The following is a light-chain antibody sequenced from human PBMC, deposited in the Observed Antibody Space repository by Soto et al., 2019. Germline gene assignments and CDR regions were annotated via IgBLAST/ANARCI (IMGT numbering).Light chain of an antibody. CDR1: SSNIGSHN. CDR2: KNN. J-gene: IGLJ1*01. CDR3: AAWDDSLSGRV. V-gene: IGLV1-47*01. Sequence: QSVLTQPPSASGTPGQRVSISCSGGSSNIGSHNVYWYQQLPGTAPKLLIFKNNQRPSGVPDRFSGSKSGTSASLGISGLRSGDEADYYCAAWDDSLSGRVFGAGTKLTVL.